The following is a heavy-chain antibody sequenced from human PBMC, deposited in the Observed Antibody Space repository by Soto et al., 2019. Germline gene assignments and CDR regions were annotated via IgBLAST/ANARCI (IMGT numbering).Heavy chain of an antibody. J-gene: IGHJ4*02. Sequence: ASVKVSCXASGYTFTSYYMHWVRQAPGQGLEWMGIINPSGGSTSYAQKFQGRVTMTRDTSTSTVYMELSSLRSEDTAVYYCARVGGAVAGLFYFDYWGQGTLVTVSS. CDR3: ARVGGAVAGLFYFDY. V-gene: IGHV1-46*01. D-gene: IGHD6-19*01. CDR1: GYTFTSYY. CDR2: INPSGGST.